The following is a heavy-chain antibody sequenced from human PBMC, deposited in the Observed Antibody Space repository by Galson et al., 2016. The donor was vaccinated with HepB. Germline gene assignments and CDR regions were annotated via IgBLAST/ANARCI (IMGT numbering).Heavy chain of an antibody. Sequence: SLRLSCAASGLTFTRDNMNWIRQAPGKGLEWVSFIYSYGDTYYADSVKGRFTISRDNSKNTLSLQMNSLRAEDTDVYYCARDPDGDGYSFLEDWGQGTLVTVSS. CDR2: IYSYGDT. J-gene: IGHJ4*02. D-gene: IGHD5-18*01. V-gene: IGHV3-66*01. CDR1: GLTFTRDN. CDR3: ARDPDGDGYSFLED.